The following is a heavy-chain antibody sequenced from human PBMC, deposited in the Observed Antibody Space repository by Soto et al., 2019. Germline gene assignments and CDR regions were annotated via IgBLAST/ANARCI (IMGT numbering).Heavy chain of an antibody. J-gene: IGHJ6*02. Sequence: GGSLRLSCAASGFTFSSYAMHWVRQAPGKGLEWVAVISYDGSNKYYADSVKGRFTISRDNSKNTLYLQMNSLRAEDTAVYYCARETDGDYRDYYYYGMDVWGQGTTVTVSS. D-gene: IGHD4-17*01. CDR3: ARETDGDYRDYYYYGMDV. CDR2: ISYDGSNK. CDR1: GFTFSSYA. V-gene: IGHV3-30-3*01.